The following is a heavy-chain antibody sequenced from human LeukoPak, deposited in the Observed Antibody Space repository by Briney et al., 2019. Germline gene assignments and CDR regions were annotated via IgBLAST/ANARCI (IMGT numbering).Heavy chain of an antibody. V-gene: IGHV3-30*02. CDR2: IRYDGIQK. CDR1: AFTFSSYG. CDR3: AKVPRVTIFGVAKPDETYYYYMDV. J-gene: IGHJ6*03. D-gene: IGHD3-3*01. Sequence: GGSLRLSCAASAFTFSSYGMHWVRQAPGKGLEWVAFIRYDGIQKYYADSVKGRFIISRDNSKNMLYLQMNSQRAEDTAMYYCAKVPRVTIFGVAKPDETYYYYMDVWGKGTTVTVSS.